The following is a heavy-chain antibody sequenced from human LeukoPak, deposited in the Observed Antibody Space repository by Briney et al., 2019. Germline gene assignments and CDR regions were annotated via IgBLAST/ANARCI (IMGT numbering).Heavy chain of an antibody. CDR1: GGSISSSSYY. D-gene: IGHD6-6*01. V-gene: IGHV4-61*01. CDR3: ARMSSSQTYYMDV. CDR2: IYYSGST. Sequence: SETLSLTCTVSGGSISSSSYYWSWIRQPPGKGLEWIGYIYYSGSTNYNPSLKSRVTISVDTSKNQFSLKLSSVTAADTAVYYCARMSSSQTYYMDVWGKGTTVTVSS. J-gene: IGHJ6*03.